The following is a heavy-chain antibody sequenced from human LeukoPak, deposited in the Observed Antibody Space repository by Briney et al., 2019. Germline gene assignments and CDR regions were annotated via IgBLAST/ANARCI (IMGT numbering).Heavy chain of an antibody. CDR3: ARDPLGLRPDY. CDR1: GGSISSGGYY. V-gene: IGHV4-31*03. D-gene: IGHD5-12*01. J-gene: IGHJ4*02. Sequence: PSETLSLTCTVSGGSISSGGYYWSWIRQHPGKGLEWIGYICYSGSTYYNPSLKSRVTISVDTSENQFSLKLSSVTAADTAVYYCARDPLGLRPDYWGQGTLVTVSS. CDR2: ICYSGST.